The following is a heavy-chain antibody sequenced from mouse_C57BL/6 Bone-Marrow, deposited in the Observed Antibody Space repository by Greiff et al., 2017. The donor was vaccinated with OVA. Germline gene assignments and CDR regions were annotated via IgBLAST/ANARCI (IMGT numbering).Heavy chain of an antibody. CDR1: GYAFSSSW. D-gene: IGHD2-4*01. Sequence: QVHVKQPGPELVKPGASVKISCKASGYAFSSSWMNWVKQRPGKGLEWIGRIYPGDGGTNYNGKFKGKATLTADKSSSTAYMQLSSLTSEDSAVYFCAGEGTYDHDGGNDAMGYWGQGTSVTVSS. CDR2: IYPGDGGT. CDR3: AGEGTYDHDGGNDAMGY. J-gene: IGHJ4*01. V-gene: IGHV1-82*01.